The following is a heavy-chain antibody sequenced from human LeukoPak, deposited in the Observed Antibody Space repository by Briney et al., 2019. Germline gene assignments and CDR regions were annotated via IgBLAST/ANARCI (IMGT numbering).Heavy chain of an antibody. CDR1: GFTFSSYG. D-gene: IGHD1-26*01. V-gene: IGHV3-23*01. CDR3: AKGDWGGVGATSFDY. CDR2: ISGSGGST. Sequence: GGTLRLSCAASGFTFSSYGMSWVRQAPGKGLEWVSAISGSGGSTYYADSVKGRFTISRDNSKNTLYLQMNSLRAEDTAVYYCAKGDWGGVGATSFDYWGQGTLVTVSS. J-gene: IGHJ4*02.